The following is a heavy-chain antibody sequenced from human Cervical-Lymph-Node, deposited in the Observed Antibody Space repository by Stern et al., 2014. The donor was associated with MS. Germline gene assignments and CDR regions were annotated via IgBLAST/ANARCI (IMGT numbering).Heavy chain of an antibody. D-gene: IGHD3-16*01. CDR1: GFTFDDYG. V-gene: IGHV3-20*04. CDR2: IAWHGGNT. CDR3: ARGYYPDTSSYLDY. Sequence: MQLVESGGDVVRPGGSLRLSCAASGFTFDDYGMTWVRQPPGQGLEWVSGIAWHGGNTGYADSVKGRFTILRDDAKKSLYLQMSSLRAEDTALYYCARGYYPDTSSYLDYWGQGTLVTVSS. J-gene: IGHJ4*02.